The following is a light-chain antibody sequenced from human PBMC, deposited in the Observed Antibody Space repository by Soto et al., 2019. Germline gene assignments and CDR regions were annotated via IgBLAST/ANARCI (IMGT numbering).Light chain of an antibody. J-gene: IGKJ1*01. V-gene: IGKV1-33*01. Sequence: DIQMTQSPSSLSASVGDRVTITCQASQDISNFLNLYQQKPGKAPKLLIYDASNLEIGVPSRFSGSGSGTDFTFTINSLQPEDIATYYCQKYNSALRTFGQGTKVDIK. CDR2: DAS. CDR1: QDISNF. CDR3: QKYNSALRT.